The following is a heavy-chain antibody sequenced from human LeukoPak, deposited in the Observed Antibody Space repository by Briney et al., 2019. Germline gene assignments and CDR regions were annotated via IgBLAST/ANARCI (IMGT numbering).Heavy chain of an antibody. J-gene: IGHJ3*02. D-gene: IGHD3-22*01. CDR3: ARGGYYDSSGYTRDDAFDI. Sequence: SETLSLTCAVSGGSISSGGYSWSWIRQPPGKGLEWIGYIYHSGSTHYNPSLKSRVTISVDRSKNQFSLKLSSVTAADTAVYYCARGGYYDSSGYTRDDAFDIWGQGTMVTVSS. V-gene: IGHV4-30-2*01. CDR2: IYHSGST. CDR1: GGSISSGGYS.